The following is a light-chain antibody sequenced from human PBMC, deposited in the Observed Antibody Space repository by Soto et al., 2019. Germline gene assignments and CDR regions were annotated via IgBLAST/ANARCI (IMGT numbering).Light chain of an antibody. CDR1: QTLLHTSTNKNY. CDR2: WTS. Sequence: DIVMTQSPDSLPVSLGERATINCKSSQTLLHTSTNKNYLAWYQQRPGQPPKLLIYWTSIRESGVPDRFSGSGSGTDFSLTISSLQAEDVAVYYCQQYYGSPWTFGRGTKVEIK. CDR3: QQYYGSPWT. V-gene: IGKV4-1*01. J-gene: IGKJ1*01.